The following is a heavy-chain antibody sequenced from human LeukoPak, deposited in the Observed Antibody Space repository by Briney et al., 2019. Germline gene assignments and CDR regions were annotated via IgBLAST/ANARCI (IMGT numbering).Heavy chain of an antibody. CDR2: ISWNSGSI. D-gene: IGHD3-10*01. CDR1: GFTFDDYA. Sequence: GGCLRLSCAASGFTFDDYAMHWVRQAPGKGLEWVPGISWNSGSIGYADSVKGRFTISRDNAKNSLYLQMNSLRAEDTALYYCAKAGGPDYYYGMDVWGQGTTVTVSS. V-gene: IGHV3-9*01. CDR3: AKAGGPDYYYGMDV. J-gene: IGHJ6*02.